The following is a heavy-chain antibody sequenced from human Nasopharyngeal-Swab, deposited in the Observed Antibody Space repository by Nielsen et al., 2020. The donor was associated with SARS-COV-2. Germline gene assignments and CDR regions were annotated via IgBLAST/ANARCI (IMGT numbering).Heavy chain of an antibody. CDR1: GYTFTTFG. V-gene: IGHV1-18*04. Sequence: ASVKVSCKASGYTFTTFGINWVRQAPGEGLEWMGWISAYNGNTNYAQKLQGRVTMTTDTSTSTAYMELRSLRSDDTAVYYCARDYSVNRYYYYYYYMDVWGKGTTVTVSS. D-gene: IGHD2-15*01. J-gene: IGHJ6*03. CDR2: ISAYNGNT. CDR3: ARDYSVNRYYYYYYYMDV.